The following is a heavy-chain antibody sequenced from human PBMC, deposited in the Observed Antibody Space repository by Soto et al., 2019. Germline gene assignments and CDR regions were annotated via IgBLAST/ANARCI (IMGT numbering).Heavy chain of an antibody. Sequence: QVQLQESGPGLVKPSGTLSLTCAVSSGSISTNNWWRWVRQPPGKGLERIGEIHHSGTTNYNPTLPTRVTMSVNKSKTQFPLKRTPATAADTAVYYCATRGSYCSSTGCFYWYVDLWGRCTLVSVSS. D-gene: IGHD2-2*01. CDR2: IHHSGTT. CDR1: SGSISTNNW. J-gene: IGHJ2*01. CDR3: ATRGSYCSSTGCFYWYVDL. V-gene: IGHV4-4*02.